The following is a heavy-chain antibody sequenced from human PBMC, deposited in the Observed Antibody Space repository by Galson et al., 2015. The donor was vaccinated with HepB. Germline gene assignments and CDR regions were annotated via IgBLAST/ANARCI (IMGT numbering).Heavy chain of an antibody. Sequence: ATLSLTCAVANVSISAYYWSWIRQPAGKGLEWIGHIYTSEITNYNPSLKSRVTMSVDTSKTQVSLKLSSVTAADTAMYYCARAGERFASAAGHYFNGVDVWGQGTTVTVSS. CDR3: ARAGERFASAAGHYFNGVDV. CDR2: IYTSEIT. V-gene: IGHV4-4*07. CDR1: NVSISAYY. J-gene: IGHJ6*02. D-gene: IGHD3-10*01.